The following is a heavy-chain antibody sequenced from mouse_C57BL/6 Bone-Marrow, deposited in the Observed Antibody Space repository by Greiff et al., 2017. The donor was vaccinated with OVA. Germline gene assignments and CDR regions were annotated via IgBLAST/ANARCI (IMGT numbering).Heavy chain of an antibody. CDR2: INPNYGTT. V-gene: IGHV1-39*01. CDR3: ARRGGLYDGHYGDFDY. D-gene: IGHD2-3*01. J-gene: IGHJ2*01. Sequence: EVKLVESGPELVKPGASVKISCKASGYSFTDYNMNWVKQSNGKSLEWIGVINPNYGTTSYNQKFKGKATLTVDQSSSTAYMQLNSLTSEDSAVYYCARRGGLYDGHYGDFDYWGQGTTLTVSS. CDR1: GYSFTDYN.